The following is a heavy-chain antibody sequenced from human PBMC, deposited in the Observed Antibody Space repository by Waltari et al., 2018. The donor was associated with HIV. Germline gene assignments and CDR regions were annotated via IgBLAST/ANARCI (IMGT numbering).Heavy chain of an antibody. D-gene: IGHD3-10*01. Sequence: VQLVQSGAEMRKPGASVKVSCRASGYTFSAYTISWVRQAPGQGLEWVGWNDGNNGNTNDAQKFQGRVNMTTDTSTSTAHMELRSLRSDDTAVYYCARGVSIVRGVMIRGHMDVWGQGTTVTVSS. J-gene: IGHJ6*02. CDR3: ARGVSIVRGVMIRGHMDV. CDR1: GYTFSAYT. CDR2: NDGNNGNT. V-gene: IGHV1-18*01.